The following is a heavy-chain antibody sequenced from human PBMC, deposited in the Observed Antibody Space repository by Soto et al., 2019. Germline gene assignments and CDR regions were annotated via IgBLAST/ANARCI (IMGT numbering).Heavy chain of an antibody. Sequence: EVHLLGSGGGLVKPGGSLRLSCEVSGFTFNNFAMSWVRQSPGKGLEWVSTISSDGDLRHYAESVKGRFTISRDNSKSSLFLQMNSLRAEDTALYFCAKVRQRFLDILTGATNFDSWGQGTLVTVSS. CDR2: ISSDGDLR. CDR1: GFTFNNFA. J-gene: IGHJ4*02. V-gene: IGHV3-23*01. D-gene: IGHD3-9*01. CDR3: AKVRQRFLDILTGATNFDS.